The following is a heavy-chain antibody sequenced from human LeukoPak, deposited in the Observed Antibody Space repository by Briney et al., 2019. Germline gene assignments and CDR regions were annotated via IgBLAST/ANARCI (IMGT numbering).Heavy chain of an antibody. J-gene: IGHJ4*02. Sequence: GGSLRLSCAASGFTFSSYGMHWVRQAPGKGLEWVALIWFDGSNKYYADSVKGRFTISRDNSNNTLYLQMNSLRAEDTAVYYCASCNSSGSYYYLPDYWGQGTLVTVSS. CDR1: GFTFSSYG. CDR2: IWFDGSNK. CDR3: ASCNSSGSYYYLPDY. V-gene: IGHV3-33*01. D-gene: IGHD3-10*01.